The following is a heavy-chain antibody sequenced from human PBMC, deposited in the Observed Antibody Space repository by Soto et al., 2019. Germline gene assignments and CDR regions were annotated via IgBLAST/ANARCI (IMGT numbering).Heavy chain of an antibody. D-gene: IGHD3-10*02. Sequence: GGSLRLSCAASGFTFSSYAMHWVRQAPGKGLEWVAVISYDGSNKYYADSVKGRFTISRDSSKNTLYLQMNSLRAEDTAVYYCARDCSPQYYFDYWGQGTLVTRLL. CDR3: ARDCSPQYYFDY. V-gene: IGHV3-30-3*01. J-gene: IGHJ4*02. CDR1: GFTFSSYA. CDR2: ISYDGSNK.